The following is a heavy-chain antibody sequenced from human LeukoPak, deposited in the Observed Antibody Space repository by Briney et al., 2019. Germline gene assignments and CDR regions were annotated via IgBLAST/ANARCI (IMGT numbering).Heavy chain of an antibody. CDR2: IYYSGST. V-gene: IGHV4-39*07. CDR3: ARDQYYYDSSGYSNFEY. J-gene: IGHJ4*02. Sequence: SETLSLTCTVSGGSISSSSYYWGWIRQPPGKGLEWIGSIYYSGSTYYNPSLKSRVTMSVDTSKNQFSLKLSSVTAADTAVYYCARDQYYYDSSGYSNFEYWGQGTLVTVSS. D-gene: IGHD3-22*01. CDR1: GGSISSSSYY.